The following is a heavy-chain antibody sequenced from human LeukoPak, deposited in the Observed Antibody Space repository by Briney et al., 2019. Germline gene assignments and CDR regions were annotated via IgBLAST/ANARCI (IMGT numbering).Heavy chain of an antibody. CDR2: IYYSGST. D-gene: IGHD6-19*01. CDR3: ARTTGWLNWFDP. Sequence: PSETLSLTCTVSGGSISSGSYYWSWIRQPPGKGLEWIGYIYYSGSTNYNPSLKSRVTISVDTSKNQFSLKLRSVTAADTAVYYCARTTGWLNWFDPWGQGTLVTVSS. V-gene: IGHV4-61*01. J-gene: IGHJ5*02. CDR1: GGSISSGSYY.